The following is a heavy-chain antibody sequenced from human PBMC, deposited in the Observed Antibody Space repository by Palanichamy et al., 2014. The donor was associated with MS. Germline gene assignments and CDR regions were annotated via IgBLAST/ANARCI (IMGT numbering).Heavy chain of an antibody. D-gene: IGHD3-16*01. V-gene: IGHV5-10-1*03. CDR1: GYSFTSYW. Sequence: EVQLVQSGAEVKKPGESLRISCRGSGYSFTSYWINWVRQMPGKGLEWMGRIDPSDSYTNYSPSFQGHVTLSVDKSINTAYLQWSTLKASDTAMYYCASLMITLGGVIDPLDMWGQGTMVAVSA. CDR3: ASLMITLGGVIDPLDM. CDR2: IDPSDSYT. J-gene: IGHJ3*02.